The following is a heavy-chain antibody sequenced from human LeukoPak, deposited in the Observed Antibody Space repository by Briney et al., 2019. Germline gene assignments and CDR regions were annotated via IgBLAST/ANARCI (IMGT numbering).Heavy chain of an antibody. CDR2: VWYDGSNK. CDR1: GFTFSSYG. J-gene: IGHJ6*02. D-gene: IGHD2-15*01. V-gene: IGHV3-33*01. CDR3: ARESRDCSGGSCYWYYYYYGMDV. Sequence: GRSLRLSCAASGFTFSSYGMHWVRQAPGKGLGWVAVVWYDGSNKYYADSVKGRFTISRDNSKNTLYLQMNSLRAEDTAVYYCARESRDCSGGSCYWYYYYYGMDVWGQGTTVTVSS.